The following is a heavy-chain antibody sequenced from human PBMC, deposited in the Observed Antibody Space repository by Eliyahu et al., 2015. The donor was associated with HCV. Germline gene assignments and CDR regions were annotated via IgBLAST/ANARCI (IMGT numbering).Heavy chain of an antibody. Sequence: EMQLVESGGGLVQPGRSLGLSCTTSRFNFDYYAMHWVRQAPGKGLEWVSGIGSDGSSVARDNAESSLYLQKNSLRTEDTALYYCAKDRGALVDTGNCEYWGQGTLVTVSS. J-gene: IGHJ4*02. CDR1: RFNFDYYA. D-gene: IGHD5-18*01. CDR3: AKDRGALVDTGNCEY. CDR2: IGSDGSS. V-gene: IGHV3-9*01.